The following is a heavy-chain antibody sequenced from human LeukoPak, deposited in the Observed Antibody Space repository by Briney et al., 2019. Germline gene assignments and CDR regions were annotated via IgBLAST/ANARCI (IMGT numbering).Heavy chain of an antibody. CDR3: ARGHNSYYYYMDV. CDR1: GGSISSFY. Sequence: KPSETLSLTCTVSGGSISSFYWSWIRQPAGKGLEWIGRIYSSGSTNYNPSLKSRVTMSVDASKNQFSLKVSSVTAADTAVYYCARGHNSYYYYMDVWGKGTTVTVSS. CDR2: IYSSGST. J-gene: IGHJ6*03. V-gene: IGHV4-4*07.